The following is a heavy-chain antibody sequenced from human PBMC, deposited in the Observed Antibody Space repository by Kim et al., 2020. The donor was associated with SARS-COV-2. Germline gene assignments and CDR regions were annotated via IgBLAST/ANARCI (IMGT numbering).Heavy chain of an antibody. CDR1: GYTFTKHW. CDR3: VRHDSDNSRTFYFHIDI. J-gene: IGHJ6*03. Sequence: GESLKISCQGVGYTFTKHWIGWVRQRPGYGLEWMGIIYPGDSDTRYSPSIQGQVTMSLDKSLNTAYLQLSGLRASDTAMYFRVRHDSDNSRTFYFHIDIWGKGTTVIVSS. D-gene: IGHD6-13*01. V-gene: IGHV5-51*01. CDR2: IYPGDSDT.